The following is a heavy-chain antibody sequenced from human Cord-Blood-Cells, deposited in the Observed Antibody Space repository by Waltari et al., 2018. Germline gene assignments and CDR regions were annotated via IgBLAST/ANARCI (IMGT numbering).Heavy chain of an antibody. J-gene: IGHJ6*03. CDR2: IRGSGGST. CDR3: AKAPWEPPYDFGSGYSLDNYYMDV. CDR1: GFTFSSYA. V-gene: IGHV3-23*01. D-gene: IGHD3-3*01. Sequence: EVQLLESGGGLVQPGGSLRLSCAASGFTFSSYAMSWVRQAPGKGLEWVSAIRGSGGSTYYADSVKGRVTISRDNSKNTLYLQMNSLRAEDTAVYYCAKAPWEPPYDFGSGYSLDNYYMDVWGKGTTVTVSS.